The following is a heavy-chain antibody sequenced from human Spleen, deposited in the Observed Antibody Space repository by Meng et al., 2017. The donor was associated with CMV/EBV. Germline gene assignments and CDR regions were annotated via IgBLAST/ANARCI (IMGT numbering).Heavy chain of an antibody. V-gene: IGHV3-21*01. D-gene: IGHD3-16*01. J-gene: IGHJ6*02. CDR2: ISSSSSYI. CDR1: GYSISSGYY. CDR3: ARDFLGQFYLYAMDV. Sequence: ETLSLTCTVSGYSISSGYYWGWIRQPPGKGLEWVSSISSSSSYIYYADSVKGRFTISRDNAKNSLYLQMNSLRAEDTAVYYCARDFLGQFYLYAMDVWGQGTTVTVSS.